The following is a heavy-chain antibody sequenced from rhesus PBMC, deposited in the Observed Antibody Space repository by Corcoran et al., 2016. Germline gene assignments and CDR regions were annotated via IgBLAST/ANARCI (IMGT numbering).Heavy chain of an antibody. CDR3: VRHQAVSGSYFYVMDA. Sequence: QVQLQESGPGLVKPSETLSLTCAVSGGSISGSYWWSWIRQPPGKGREGLGYISGYSGNPHHHPSLKGRVTIATDTSKNQFSLKLNSVTAADTAVYYCVRHQAVSGSYFYVMDAWGRGVLVTVSS. V-gene: IGHV4-65*01. D-gene: IGHD3-16*01. CDR1: GGSISGSYW. CDR2: ISGYSGNP. J-gene: IGHJ5-2*02.